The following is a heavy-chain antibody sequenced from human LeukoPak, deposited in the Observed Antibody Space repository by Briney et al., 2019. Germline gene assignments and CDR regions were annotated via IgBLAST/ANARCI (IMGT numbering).Heavy chain of an antibody. D-gene: IGHD6-13*01. CDR1: GYTFTTYK. V-gene: IGHV1-46*01. J-gene: IGHJ4*02. CDR3: ARGGVGPAAGPWHFDY. Sequence: ASVKVSCKASGYTFTTYKMHWVRQAPGQGLECMGIINPSDGATNYAQTFQGRVTMTRDTSTTTVYMELSSLTSDDTAVYYCARGGVGPAAGPWHFDYWGQGTLVTVSS. CDR2: INPSDGAT.